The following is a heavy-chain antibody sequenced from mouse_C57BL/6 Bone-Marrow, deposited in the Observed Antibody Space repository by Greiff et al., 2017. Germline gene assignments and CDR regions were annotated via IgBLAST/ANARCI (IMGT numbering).Heavy chain of an antibody. CDR1: GFTFSSYG. CDR3: ARPGRGFDY. J-gene: IGHJ2*01. CDR2: ISSGGSYT. Sequence: EVKLMESGGDLVKPGGSLKLSCAASGFTFSSYGMSWVRQTPDKRLEWVATISSGGSYTYYPDSVKGRFTISRDNAKNTLYLQRSSLKSEDTAMYYCARPGRGFDYWGQGTTLTVSS. V-gene: IGHV5-6*01. D-gene: IGHD3-3*01.